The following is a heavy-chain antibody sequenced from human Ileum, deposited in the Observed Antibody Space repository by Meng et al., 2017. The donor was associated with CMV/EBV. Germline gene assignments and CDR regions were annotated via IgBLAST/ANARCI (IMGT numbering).Heavy chain of an antibody. Sequence: SSAGYFWAWIRQPPGKGLEWIAYVYYTGSTSYSPSLKSRVTVSIDTSTNQFSLKLNSVTAADTAVYYCARVAYCRGNSCYFSGFDYWGQGALVTVSS. CDR3: ARVAYCRGNSCYFSGFDY. J-gene: IGHJ4*02. V-gene: IGHV4-61*08. CDR1: SSAGYF. D-gene: IGHD2-21*01. CDR2: VYYTGST.